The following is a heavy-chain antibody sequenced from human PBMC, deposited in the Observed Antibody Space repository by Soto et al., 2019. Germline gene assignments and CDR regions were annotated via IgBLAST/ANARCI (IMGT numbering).Heavy chain of an antibody. D-gene: IGHD1-1*01. CDR2: MSHSGAT. Sequence: QVQLQQWGAGLLKPSETLSLTCAVYGGSVSSGSYYWSWIRQPPGKGLEWIGEMSHSGATHFNPSLKSRVTISVDTSKTQFSLKMSFVTAADTALYYCARVERGTATTVVDAFDIWGPGTMVTVSS. CDR1: GGSVSSGSYY. J-gene: IGHJ3*02. V-gene: IGHV4-34*01. CDR3: ARVERGTATTVVDAFDI.